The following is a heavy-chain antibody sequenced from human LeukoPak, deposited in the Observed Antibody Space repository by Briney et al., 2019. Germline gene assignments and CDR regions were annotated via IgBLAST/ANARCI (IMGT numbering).Heavy chain of an antibody. CDR3: AKDGEYSYGYGIHY. D-gene: IGHD5-18*01. Sequence: GGSLRLSCAASGFTFSNAWMSWVRQAPGKGLEWVSAISGSGSTIYYADSVKGRFTISRDNAKNSLYLQMNSLRAEDTAVYYCAKDGEYSYGYGIHYWGQGTLVTVSS. V-gene: IGHV3-11*01. CDR1: GFTFSNAW. CDR2: ISGSGSTI. J-gene: IGHJ4*02.